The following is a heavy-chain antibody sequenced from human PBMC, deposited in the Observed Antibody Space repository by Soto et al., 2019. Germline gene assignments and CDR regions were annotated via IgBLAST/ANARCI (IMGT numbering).Heavy chain of an antibody. J-gene: IGHJ4*02. CDR2: ISAYSGYT. CDR3: AGARNSETYYFY. CDR1: RYTFTRYG. Sequence: ASGEVSCKASRYTFTRYGIGWVRQAPGQGLEWMGWISAYSGYTNYAQNFRGRVTMTTETSTSTAYMELRNLRSDDTAVYYCAGARNSETYYFYWGQGILVTVSS. D-gene: IGHD1-26*01. V-gene: IGHV1-18*01.